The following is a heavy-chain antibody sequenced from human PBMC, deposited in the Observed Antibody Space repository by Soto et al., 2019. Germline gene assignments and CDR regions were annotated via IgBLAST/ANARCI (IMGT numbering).Heavy chain of an antibody. Sequence: PSETLSLTCTVSGGSISSSSYYWGWIRQPPGKGLEWIGSVYYSGNTYYNPSLRSRVTISVDTSKNQFSLELTSVTAADTAVYYCATWRPRPYVTGTGVFDYWGQGTLVTVSS. D-gene: IGHD6-19*01. CDR3: ATWRPRPYVTGTGVFDY. CDR1: GGSISSSSYY. V-gene: IGHV4-39*01. CDR2: VYYSGNT. J-gene: IGHJ4*02.